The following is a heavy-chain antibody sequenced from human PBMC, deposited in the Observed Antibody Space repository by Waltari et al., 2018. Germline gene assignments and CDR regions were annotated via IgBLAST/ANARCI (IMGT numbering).Heavy chain of an antibody. Sequence: QVQLVESGGGVVQQGGSLGLSCESSGFTLSNFGLHWVRQAPGQGLEWLSFIRFDGSNKYYADSVMGRFTISRDNSENTLFLQMNSLRAEDTGLYYCAILTRTVNNYWGQGTLVIVSP. CDR2: IRFDGSNK. D-gene: IGHD4-4*01. CDR1: GFTLSNFG. J-gene: IGHJ4*02. V-gene: IGHV3-30*02. CDR3: AILTRTVNNY.